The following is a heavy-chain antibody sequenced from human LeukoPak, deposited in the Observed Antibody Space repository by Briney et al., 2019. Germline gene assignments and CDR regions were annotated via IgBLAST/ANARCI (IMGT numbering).Heavy chain of an antibody. Sequence: SETLSLTCTVSAASISNNTFYWSWIRQPPGKGLEWIGYIYYSGSTNYNPSLKSRVTISVDTSKNQFSLKLSSVTAADTAVYYCARGETAMVAPSFDYWGQGTLVTVSS. CDR3: ARGETAMVAPSFDY. V-gene: IGHV4-61*01. CDR1: AASISNNTFY. D-gene: IGHD5-18*01. CDR2: IYYSGST. J-gene: IGHJ4*02.